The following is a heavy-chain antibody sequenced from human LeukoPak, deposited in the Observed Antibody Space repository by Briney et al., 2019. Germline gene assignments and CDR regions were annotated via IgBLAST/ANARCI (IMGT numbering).Heavy chain of an antibody. V-gene: IGHV4-59*01. CDR2: IYYSGST. CDR3: ARGLGYYDSSVGY. J-gene: IGHJ4*02. CDR1: GGSISSYY. D-gene: IGHD3-22*01. Sequence: SETLSLTCTVSGGSISSYYWSWIRLPPGKGLEWIGYIYYSGSTNYNPSLKSRVTISVDTSKNQFSLKLSSVTAADTAVYYCARGLGYYDSSVGYWGQGTLVTVSS.